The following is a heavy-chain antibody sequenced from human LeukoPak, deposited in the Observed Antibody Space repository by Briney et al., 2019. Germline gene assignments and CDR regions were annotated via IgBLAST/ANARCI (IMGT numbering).Heavy chain of an antibody. J-gene: IGHJ4*02. CDR3: ARPEAYSGSYRFDC. Sequence: PGRSLRLSCAASGFTFSSYAMHWFRQAPGKGLEWVAVISYDGSNKYYAHSVKGRFTISRDNSKNTLYLQMNSLRAEDTAVYYCARPEAYSGSYRFDCWGQGTLVTVSS. CDR2: ISYDGSNK. D-gene: IGHD1-26*01. V-gene: IGHV3-30*04. CDR1: GFTFSSYA.